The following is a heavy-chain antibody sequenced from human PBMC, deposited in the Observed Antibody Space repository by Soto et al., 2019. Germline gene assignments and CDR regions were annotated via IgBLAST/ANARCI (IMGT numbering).Heavy chain of an antibody. Sequence: GGSLRLSCAASGFIFSDYYMSWIRQAPGKGLEWVSYISSSSSYTNYADSVKGRFTISRDNAKNSLSLQMNSLRAEDTAVYYCARVTCGSFYQDSWGQGTLVTVSS. J-gene: IGHJ4*02. D-gene: IGHD1-26*01. CDR3: ARVTCGSFYQDS. CDR2: ISSSSSYT. V-gene: IGHV3-11*06. CDR1: GFIFSDYY.